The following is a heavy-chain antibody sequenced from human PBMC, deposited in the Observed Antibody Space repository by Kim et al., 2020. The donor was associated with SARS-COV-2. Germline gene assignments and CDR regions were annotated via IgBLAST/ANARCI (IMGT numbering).Heavy chain of an antibody. Sequence: GGSLRLSCAASGFTFSSYAMSWVRQAPGKGLEWVSAISGSGGSTYYADSVKGRFTISRDNSKNTLYLQMNSLRAEDTAVYYCAKDGPKLRYFDWLRAGRHYFDYWGQGTLVTVSS. V-gene: IGHV3-23*01. CDR3: AKDGPKLRYFDWLRAGRHYFDY. D-gene: IGHD3-9*01. CDR2: ISGSGGST. J-gene: IGHJ4*02. CDR1: GFTFSSYA.